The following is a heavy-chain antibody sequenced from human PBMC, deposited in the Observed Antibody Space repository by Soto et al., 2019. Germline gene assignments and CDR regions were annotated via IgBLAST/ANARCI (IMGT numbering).Heavy chain of an antibody. CDR2: ISGSGGST. CDR3: ASTSDYDDVWGSYRREYYFDY. J-gene: IGHJ4*02. V-gene: IGHV3-23*01. D-gene: IGHD3-16*02. CDR1: GFTFSSYA. Sequence: EVQLLESGGGLVQPGGSLRLSCAASGFTFSSYAMSWVRQAPGKGLEWVSAISGSGGSTYYAASGKGRFTISRDNSKNTLYLQMNSLRAEDTAVYYCASTSDYDDVWGSYRREYYFDYWGQGTLVTVSS.